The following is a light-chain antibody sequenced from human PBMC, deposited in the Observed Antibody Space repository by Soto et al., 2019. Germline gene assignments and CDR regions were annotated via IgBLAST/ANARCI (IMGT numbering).Light chain of an antibody. CDR1: SSNIGSNS. CDR3: AAWDDGLSGS. V-gene: IGLV1-47*01. J-gene: IGLJ2*01. Sequence: QSVLTQPPSASGTPGQRVTISCSGSSSNIGSNSVYWYQHLPGTAPRLLIYRNNQRPSGVPDRFSGSKSGTSASLAISGLRSEDEGDYYCAAWDDGLSGSFGGGTKVTVL. CDR2: RNN.